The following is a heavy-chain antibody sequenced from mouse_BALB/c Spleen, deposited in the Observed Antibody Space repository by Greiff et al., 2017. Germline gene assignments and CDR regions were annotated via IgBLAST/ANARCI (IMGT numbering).Heavy chain of an antibody. CDR2: ILPGSGST. CDR3: ASPFYYRYDGFAY. Sequence: QVQLKQSGPELVKPGASVKISCKATGYTFSSYWIEWVTQRPGHGLEWIGEILPGSGSTNYNEKFKGKATFTADTSSNTAYMQLSSLTSEDSAVYYCASPFYYRYDGFAYWGQGTLVTVSA. J-gene: IGHJ3*01. V-gene: IGHV1-9*01. CDR1: GYTFSSYW. D-gene: IGHD2-14*01.